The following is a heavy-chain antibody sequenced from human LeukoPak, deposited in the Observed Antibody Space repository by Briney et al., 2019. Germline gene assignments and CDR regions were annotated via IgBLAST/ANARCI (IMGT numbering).Heavy chain of an antibody. Sequence: SETLSLTCTVSGRSISSYYWSWIRQPAGKGLVWIVRIYTSGSTNYNPSLKSRVNMSVDTSKNQFSLKLSSVTAADTAVYYCARARRGYSYGQTPFDYWGQGTLVTVSS. CDR3: ARARRGYSYGQTPFDY. J-gene: IGHJ4*02. V-gene: IGHV4-4*07. CDR2: IYTSGST. D-gene: IGHD5-18*01. CDR1: GRSISSYY.